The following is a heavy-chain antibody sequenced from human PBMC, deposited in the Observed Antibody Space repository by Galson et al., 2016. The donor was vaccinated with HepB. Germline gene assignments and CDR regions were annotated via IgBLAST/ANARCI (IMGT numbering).Heavy chain of an antibody. V-gene: IGHV3-72*01. D-gene: IGHD1-7*01. CDR3: AKDAGTTGH. CDR1: GFTLSDRY. Sequence: SLRLSCAASGFTLSDRYMDWVRQAPGKGLEWIGRIRNKASSDTTEYVASGKGRFTIPKDDSKNSLVLQMNNLKTEDTAIYYFAKDAGTTGHWGQGTLVTVSS. J-gene: IGHJ4*02. CDR2: IRNKASSDTT.